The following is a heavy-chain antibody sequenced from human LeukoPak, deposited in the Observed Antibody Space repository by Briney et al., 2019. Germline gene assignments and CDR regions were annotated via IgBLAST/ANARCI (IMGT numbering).Heavy chain of an antibody. D-gene: IGHD6-19*01. CDR1: GYTFTGYY. Sequence: ASVKVSCKASGYTFTGYYMHWVRQAPGQGLEWMGWINPNSGDTNSAQKFQGRVTMTRDTSISTAYMELSRLRSDDTAVYYCARVAVAEDYYYYMDVWGKGTTVTVSS. CDR2: INPNSGDT. J-gene: IGHJ6*03. V-gene: IGHV1-2*02. CDR3: ARVAVAEDYYYYMDV.